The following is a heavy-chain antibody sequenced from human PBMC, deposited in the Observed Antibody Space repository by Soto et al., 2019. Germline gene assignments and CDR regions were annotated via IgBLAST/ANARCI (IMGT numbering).Heavy chain of an antibody. CDR3: ARDREVTTPYYYYGMDV. Sequence: GGSLRLSCAASGFTFSSYSMNWVRQAPGKGLEWVSYISSSSSTIYYADSVKGRFTISRDNAKNSLYLQMNSLRDEDTAVYYCARDREVTTPYYYYGMDVWGQGTTVTVSS. CDR2: ISSSSSTI. CDR1: GFTFSSYS. D-gene: IGHD4-17*01. J-gene: IGHJ6*02. V-gene: IGHV3-48*02.